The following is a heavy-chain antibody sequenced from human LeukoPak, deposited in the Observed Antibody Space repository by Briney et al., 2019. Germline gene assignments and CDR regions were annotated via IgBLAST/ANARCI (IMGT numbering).Heavy chain of an antibody. CDR2: ISGSGGST. D-gene: IGHD3-10*01. Sequence: GGSLRLSCAASGFTFSSYAMSWVRQAPGKGLEWVSAISGSGGSTYYADSVKGRFTISRDNSKNTLYLQMNSLRAEDTAVYYCARSWERYYYGSGRGPGSDYYYYYGMDVWGQGTTVTVSS. V-gene: IGHV3-23*01. CDR3: ARSWERYYYGSGRGPGSDYYYYYGMDV. CDR1: GFTFSSYA. J-gene: IGHJ6*02.